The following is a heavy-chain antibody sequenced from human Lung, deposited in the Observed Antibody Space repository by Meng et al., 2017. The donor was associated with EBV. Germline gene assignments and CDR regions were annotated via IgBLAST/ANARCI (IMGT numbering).Heavy chain of an antibody. Sequence: EGQRVGSGGPLVQPRGPLRLSCEPSGFTISSYWMHWVRQAQGKGLVWVSSINADGAVTTYADSVKGRFTISRDNAKSTLYLQMNSLRAEDTAVYYCSRELVGSADSWGQGTLVTVSS. CDR3: SRELVGSADS. CDR1: GFTISSYW. V-gene: IGHV3-74*01. D-gene: IGHD2-8*02. J-gene: IGHJ4*02. CDR2: INADGAVT.